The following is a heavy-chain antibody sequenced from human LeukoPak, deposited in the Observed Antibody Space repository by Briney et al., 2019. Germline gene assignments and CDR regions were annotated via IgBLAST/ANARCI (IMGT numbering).Heavy chain of an antibody. CDR1: GFTFSDYY. D-gene: IGHD4-17*01. CDR2: ISSSGSTI. J-gene: IGHJ5*02. V-gene: IGHV3-11*01. Sequence: PGGSLLLSCAASGFTFSDYYMSWIRQAPGKGLEWVSYISSSGSTIYYADSVKGRFTISRDNAKNSLYLQMNSLRAEDTAVYYCARDKFYKYGDYRNWFDPWGQGTLVTVSS. CDR3: ARDKFYKYGDYRNWFDP.